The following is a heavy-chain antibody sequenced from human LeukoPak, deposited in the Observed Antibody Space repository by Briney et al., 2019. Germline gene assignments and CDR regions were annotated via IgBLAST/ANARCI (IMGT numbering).Heavy chain of an antibody. D-gene: IGHD4-17*01. CDR1: GGTFSSYA. CDR3: ARGGNGDYGGNWFDP. CDR2: IIPIFGTA. V-gene: IGHV1-69*13. Sequence: ASVKVSCKASGGTFSSYAISWVRQAPGQGLEWMGGIIPIFGTANYAQRFQGRVTITADESTSTAYMELSSLRSEDTAVYYCARGGNGDYGGNWFDPWGQGTLVTVSS. J-gene: IGHJ5*02.